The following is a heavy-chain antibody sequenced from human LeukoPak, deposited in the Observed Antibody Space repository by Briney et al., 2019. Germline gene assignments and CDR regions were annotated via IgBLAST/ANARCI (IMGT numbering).Heavy chain of an antibody. J-gene: IGHJ4*02. V-gene: IGHV1-2*02. CDR3: ARAPLAVRGVIKI. CDR2: INPNSGGT. Sequence: SVKVSCKASGYTFTGYYMHWVRQAPGQGLEWMGWINPNSGGTNYAQKFQGRVTMTRDTSISTAYMELSRLRSDDTAVYYCARAPLAVRGVIKIWGQGTLVTVSS. CDR1: GYTFTGYY. D-gene: IGHD3-10*01.